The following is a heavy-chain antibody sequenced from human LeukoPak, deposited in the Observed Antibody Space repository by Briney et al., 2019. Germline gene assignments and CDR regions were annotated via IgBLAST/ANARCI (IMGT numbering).Heavy chain of an antibody. CDR1: GGSISSGDYY. Sequence: PSETLSLTCTVSGGSISSGDYYWSWIRQPPGEGLEWIGYIYYSGSTYYNPSLKSRVTISVDTSKNQFSLKLSSVTAADTAVYYCARSKCSSTSCHVFRGLYGMDVWGKGTTVTVSS. D-gene: IGHD2-2*01. CDR3: ARSKCSSTSCHVFRGLYGMDV. V-gene: IGHV4-30-4*01. J-gene: IGHJ6*04. CDR2: IYYSGST.